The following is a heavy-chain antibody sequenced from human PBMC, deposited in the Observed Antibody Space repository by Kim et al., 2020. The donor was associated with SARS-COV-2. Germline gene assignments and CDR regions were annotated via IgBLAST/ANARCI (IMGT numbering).Heavy chain of an antibody. CDR1: GFTFDDYA. CDR2: ISWNSGTI. J-gene: IGHJ6*02. D-gene: IGHD3-10*01. V-gene: IGHV3-9*01. Sequence: GWSLRLSCAASGFTFDDYAMHWVRQAPGQCLEWFSGISWNSGTIGYADSVKGRFTISRDNAKNSLYLQMNGLCTEDKALSSCAKSKITMFQGVVYGMDVWVQGGTIAVSS. CDR3: AKSKITMFQGVVYGMDV.